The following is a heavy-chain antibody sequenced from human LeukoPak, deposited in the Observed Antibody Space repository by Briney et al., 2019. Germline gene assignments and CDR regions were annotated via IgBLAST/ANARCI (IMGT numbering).Heavy chain of an antibody. Sequence: GGSLRLSCAASTFTFSDYTLHWVRQAPGKGLEWVAVVSYDGSEKYYADSVKGRFTISRDNSKNTLYLQMNSLRAEDTAVYYCAKGGSRNSCYPSTWWGQGTLVTVSS. V-gene: IGHV3-30-3*01. D-gene: IGHD2-2*01. CDR2: VSYDGSEK. CDR1: TFTFSDYT. CDR3: AKGGSRNSCYPSTW. J-gene: IGHJ4*02.